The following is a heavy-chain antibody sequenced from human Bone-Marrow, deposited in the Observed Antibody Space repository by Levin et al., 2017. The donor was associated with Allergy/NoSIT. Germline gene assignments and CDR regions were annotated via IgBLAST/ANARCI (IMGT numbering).Heavy chain of an antibody. D-gene: IGHD3-22*01. V-gene: IGHV3-15*05. CDR2: IRSKTDGGTT. J-gene: IGHJ6*02. CDR3: TTDQSSGRHNYYYYYGMEV. Sequence: KTGGSLRLSCAASGSTFRNVWMSWVRQAPGKGLEWVGHIRSKTDGGTTAYAAPVKGRFTISRSRDDSQTTLFLEMSSLKTEDTAVYYCTTDQSSGRHNYYYYYGMEVWGQGTTVTVSS. CDR1: GSTFRNVW.